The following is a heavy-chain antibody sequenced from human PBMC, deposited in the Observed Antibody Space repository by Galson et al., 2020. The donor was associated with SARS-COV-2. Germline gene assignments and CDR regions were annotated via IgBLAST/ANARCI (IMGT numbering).Heavy chain of an antibody. V-gene: IGHV4-31*03. D-gene: IGHD5-18*01. CDR1: GGSVFSGGYN. J-gene: IGHJ4*02. Sequence: TLSLTCTVSGGSVFSGGYNWNWIRQHPGKGLEWIGYISYSGSTFYSQSLQSRVIISLDTSKNQFSLKVMSVTAADTAVYFCARSGYSFGSNFDYWGQGTLVTVSS. CDR2: ISYSGST. CDR3: ARSGYSFGSNFDY.